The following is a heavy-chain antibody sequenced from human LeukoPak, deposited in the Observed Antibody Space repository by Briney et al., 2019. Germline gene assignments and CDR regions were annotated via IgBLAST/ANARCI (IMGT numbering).Heavy chain of an antibody. D-gene: IGHD3-22*01. Sequence: TASETLSLTCTVSGGSISSYYWSWIRQPPGKGLEWIGYIYYSGSTNYNPSLKSRVTISVDTSKNQFSLKLSSVTAADTAVYYCARANPGYWYAFDIWGQGTMVTVSS. V-gene: IGHV4-59*01. CDR3: ARANPGYWYAFDI. CDR2: IYYSGST. CDR1: GGSISSYY. J-gene: IGHJ3*02.